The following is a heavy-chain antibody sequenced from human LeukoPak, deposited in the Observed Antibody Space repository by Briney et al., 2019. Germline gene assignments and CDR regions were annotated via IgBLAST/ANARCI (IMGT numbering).Heavy chain of an antibody. CDR2: ISGSGGGT. V-gene: IGHV3-23*01. Sequence: GGSLRLSCAASGFTFSSYAMSWVRQAPGKGLEWVSAISGSGGGTYYADSVKGRFTISRDNSKNTLYLQMNSLRAEDTAVYYCAKDPYYYDSSGYYYDYWGQGTLVTVSS. J-gene: IGHJ4*02. CDR3: AKDPYYYDSSGYYYDY. D-gene: IGHD3-22*01. CDR1: GFTFSSYA.